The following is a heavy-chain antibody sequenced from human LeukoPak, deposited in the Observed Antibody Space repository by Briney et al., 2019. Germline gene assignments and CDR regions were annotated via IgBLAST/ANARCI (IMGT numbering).Heavy chain of an antibody. CDR1: GGSISSSNW. V-gene: IGHV4-4*02. J-gene: IGHJ4*02. D-gene: IGHD3-10*01. Sequence: SGTLSLTCAVSGGSISSSNWWSWVRQPPGKGLEWIGEIYHSGSTNYNPSLKSRVTISVDKSKNQFSLKLSSVTAADTAVYYCARDPWFGSRRVYYFDYWGQGTLVTVSS. CDR3: ARDPWFGSRRVYYFDY. CDR2: IYHSGST.